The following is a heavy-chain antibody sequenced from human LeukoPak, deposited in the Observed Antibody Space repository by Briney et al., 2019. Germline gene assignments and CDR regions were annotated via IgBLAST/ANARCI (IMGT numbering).Heavy chain of an antibody. CDR1: AASISNYY. V-gene: IGHV4-4*09. J-gene: IGHJ4*02. D-gene: IGHD3-22*01. CDR3: ASPRSGYRYTFDY. Sequence: SETLSLTCAVSAASISNYYWSWIRQAPGKGLEWIGYISTSGSTNYNPSLKSRVSISLDTSKIRFSLNLNFVTAADTAVYYCASPRSGYRYTFDYWGQGALVTVSS. CDR2: ISTSGST.